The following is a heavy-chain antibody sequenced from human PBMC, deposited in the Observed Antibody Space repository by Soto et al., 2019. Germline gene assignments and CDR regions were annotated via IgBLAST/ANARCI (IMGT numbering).Heavy chain of an antibody. CDR2: INQDGSQK. J-gene: IGHJ3*02. V-gene: IGHV3-7*01. Sequence: EVQLVESGGGLVQPGGSLTLSCAASGFTFSSYWMNWVRQAPGKGLEWVANINQDGSQKYYVDSVKGRFTISRDNAKNSLSLQLNSLRAEDTAVYYCARDFYTNRYEAYDIWGQGTMVTDSS. D-gene: IGHD2-2*02. CDR3: ARDFYTNRYEAYDI. CDR1: GFTFSSYW.